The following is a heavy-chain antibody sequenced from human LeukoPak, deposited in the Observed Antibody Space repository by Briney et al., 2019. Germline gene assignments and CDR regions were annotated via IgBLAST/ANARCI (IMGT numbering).Heavy chain of an antibody. D-gene: IGHD6-19*01. CDR2: ISGSGGST. V-gene: IGHV3-23*01. Sequence: GGSLRLSCAASGFTFSSYAMSWVRQAPGKGLEWVSAISGSGGSTYYADSVKGRFTISRDNSKNTLYLQMNSLRAEDTAVYYCAKGYYSSGWYYPTGGALDIWGQGTMVTVSS. CDR1: GFTFSSYA. CDR3: AKGYYSSGWYYPTGGALDI. J-gene: IGHJ3*02.